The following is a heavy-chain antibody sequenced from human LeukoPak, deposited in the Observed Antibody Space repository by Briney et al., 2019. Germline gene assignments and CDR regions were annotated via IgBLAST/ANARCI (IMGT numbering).Heavy chain of an antibody. J-gene: IGHJ6*03. CDR1: GFTFSDYN. D-gene: IGHD2-15*01. V-gene: IGHV3-11*01. CDR3: ARVLRYCSGGNCYSGGLGYMDV. Sequence: PGGSLRLSCAASGFTFSDYNMRWIRQAPGKGLEWVSSISRSGSTKYYADSVKGRFTISRDDAKNSLFLQMNSLRAEDTAVYYCARVLRYCSGGNCYSGGLGYMDVWGKGTTVTISS. CDR2: ISRSGSTK.